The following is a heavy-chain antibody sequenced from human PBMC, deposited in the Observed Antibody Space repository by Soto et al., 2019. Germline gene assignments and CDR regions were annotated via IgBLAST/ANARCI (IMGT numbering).Heavy chain of an antibody. CDR3: AKVQETTYYDFWSGYYNAPNWYFDL. D-gene: IGHD3-3*01. Sequence: PGGSLRLSCAASGFTFSSYAMSWVRQAPGKGLEWVSAISGSGGSTYYADSVKGRFTISRDNSKNTLYLQMNSLRAEDTAVYYCAKVQETTYYDFWSGYYNAPNWYFDLWGRGTLVTVSS. CDR2: ISGSGGST. J-gene: IGHJ2*01. V-gene: IGHV3-23*01. CDR1: GFTFSSYA.